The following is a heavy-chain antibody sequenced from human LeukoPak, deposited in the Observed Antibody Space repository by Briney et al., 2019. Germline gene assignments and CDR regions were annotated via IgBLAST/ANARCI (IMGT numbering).Heavy chain of an antibody. CDR3: ARGPSIMMTFRGVIAAELDD. V-gene: IGHV3-74*01. Sequence: GGSLRLSCAASGFTFSSYWMHWVRQAPGKGLVWVSRIYCDGRSRSYADSVKGRVTISSDNPKNTLYLQMNSLRAEDTAVYYCARGPSIMMTFRGVIAAELDDWGQATLVTVSS. CDR2: IYCDGRSR. CDR1: GFTFSSYW. D-gene: IGHD3-16*02. J-gene: IGHJ4*02.